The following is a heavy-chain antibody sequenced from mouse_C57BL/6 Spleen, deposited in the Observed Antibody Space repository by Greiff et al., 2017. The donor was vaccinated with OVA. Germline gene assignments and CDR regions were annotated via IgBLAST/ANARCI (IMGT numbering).Heavy chain of an antibody. CDR3: TRRRDYDVSDY. D-gene: IGHD2-4*01. CDR2: IDPETGGT. J-gene: IGHJ2*01. V-gene: IGHV1-15*01. CDR1: GYTFTDYE. Sequence: QVQLQQSGAELVRPGASVTLSCKASGYTFTDYEMHWVKQTPVHGLEWIGAIDPETGGTAYNQKFKGKAILTADKSSSTAYMELRSLTSEDSAVYYCTRRRDYDVSDYWGQGTTLTVSS.